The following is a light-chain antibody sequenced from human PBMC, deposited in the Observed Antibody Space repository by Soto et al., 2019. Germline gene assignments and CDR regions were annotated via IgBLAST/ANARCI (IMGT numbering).Light chain of an antibody. J-gene: IGKJ1*01. V-gene: IGKV3-20*01. CDR3: QQYGSSPWT. CDR2: GAT. Sequence: EIVLTQSPGPLSLSPGERATLSCRSSQSVSSSYLGWYQQKPGQAPRLLIYGATSRATGIPGRFSGSGSGTDFTLTISRLEPEDFAVYYCQQYGSSPWTFGQGTKVDIK. CDR1: QSVSSSY.